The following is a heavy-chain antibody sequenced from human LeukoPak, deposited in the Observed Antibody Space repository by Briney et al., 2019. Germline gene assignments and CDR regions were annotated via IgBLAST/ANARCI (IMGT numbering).Heavy chain of an antibody. CDR2: ISYDGSNK. D-gene: IGHD6-13*01. J-gene: IGHJ6*02. Sequence: GGSLRLSCAASGFTFSSYAMHWVRQAPGKGLEWVAVISYDGSNKYYADSVKGRFTISRDNSKNTLYLQMNSLRAEDTAVYYCARDVEDYSSSWYVSAYYHYGMDVWGQGTTVTVSS. CDR1: GFTFSSYA. CDR3: ARDVEDYSSSWYVSAYYHYGMDV. V-gene: IGHV3-30*04.